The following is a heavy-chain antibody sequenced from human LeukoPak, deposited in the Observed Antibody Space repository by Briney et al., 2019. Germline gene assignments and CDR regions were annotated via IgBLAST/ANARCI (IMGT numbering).Heavy chain of an antibody. D-gene: IGHD6-19*01. CDR1: GFTFSSYA. J-gene: IGHJ4*02. V-gene: IGHV3-64D*09. Sequence: PGESLRLSCSASGFTFSSYALHWVRQAPGKGLESVSAISSNGGSTSYADSVKGRFTISRDNSKNTLYLQMSSLRAEDTPVYYCVKDWGRGWYGFDCWGQGTLVTVSS. CDR3: VKDWGRGWYGFDC. CDR2: ISSNGGST.